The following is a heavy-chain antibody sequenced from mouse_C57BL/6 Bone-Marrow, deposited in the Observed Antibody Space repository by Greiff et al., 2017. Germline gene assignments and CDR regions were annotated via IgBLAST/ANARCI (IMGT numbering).Heavy chain of an antibody. D-gene: IGHD1-1*01. V-gene: IGHV5-6*01. CDR3: ARHPPYYYGKGCAY. CDR2: ISSGGSYT. CDR1: GFTFSSYG. J-gene: IGHJ3*01. Sequence: EVQLVESGGDLVKPGGSLKLSCAASGFTFSSYGMSWVRQTPDKRLEWVATISSGGSYTYYPDSVKGRFTISRDNAKNTLYLQMSSLKSEDTAMYYCARHPPYYYGKGCAYWGQGTLVTVSA.